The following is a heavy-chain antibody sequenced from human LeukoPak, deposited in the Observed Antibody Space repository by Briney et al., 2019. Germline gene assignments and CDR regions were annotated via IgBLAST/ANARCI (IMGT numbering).Heavy chain of an antibody. J-gene: IGHJ4*02. Sequence: GGSLRLSCAASGFTFNTYAMSWVRQAPGKGLEWVSTTRGSDGSYYADSVKGRFTISRDNSNNALYLQMNSLRAEDTAVFYCAKGRLDPNLVLDHWGQGTLVTVSS. D-gene: IGHD2-8*02. CDR2: TRGSDGS. V-gene: IGHV3-23*01. CDR3: AKGRLDPNLVLDH. CDR1: GFTFNTYA.